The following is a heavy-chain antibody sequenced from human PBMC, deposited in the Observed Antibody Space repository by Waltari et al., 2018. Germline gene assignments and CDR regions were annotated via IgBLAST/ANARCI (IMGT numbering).Heavy chain of an antibody. CDR1: GGTFSSYT. Sequence: QVQLVQSGAEVKKPGSSVKVSCKASGGTFSSYTISWVRQPPGQGLEWMRWILPILGIANYAQKVQGRVTITADKATSTADMELSSLRSEDTAVYYCASLMQLVDYWGQGTLVTVSS. V-gene: IGHV1-69*02. CDR2: ILPILGIA. J-gene: IGHJ4*02. CDR3: ASLMQLVDY. D-gene: IGHD6-13*01.